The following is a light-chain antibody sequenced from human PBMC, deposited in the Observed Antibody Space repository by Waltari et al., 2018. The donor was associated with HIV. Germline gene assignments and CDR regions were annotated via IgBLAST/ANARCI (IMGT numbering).Light chain of an antibody. CDR3: QHYET. V-gene: IGKV3-20*01. CDR1: ESVSSTY. Sequence: EIVLTQSPATLSLSSGERATLSCRASESVSSTYLAWYQQKPGQAPRLLIYGASSRATGSSERFSGSGSGTDFTLTISRLEPEDSALYYCQHYETFGGGARVEIK. J-gene: IGKJ4*01. CDR2: GAS.